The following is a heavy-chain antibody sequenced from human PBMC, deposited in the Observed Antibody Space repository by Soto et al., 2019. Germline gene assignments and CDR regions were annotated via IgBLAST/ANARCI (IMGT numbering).Heavy chain of an antibody. V-gene: IGHV3-9*01. D-gene: IGHD3-16*01. J-gene: IGHJ4*02. CDR2: INWKSDI. CDR1: GFTFDNNA. CDR3: AISQDRGGRTTFIY. Sequence: PGGSLRLSCAVSGFTFDNNAMHWVRQAPAKGLEWVSGINWKSDIAYANSVQGRFTISRDNAENSLYLQMNRLRAEDTALYYCAISQDRGGRTTFIYWGQGTKVTVSS.